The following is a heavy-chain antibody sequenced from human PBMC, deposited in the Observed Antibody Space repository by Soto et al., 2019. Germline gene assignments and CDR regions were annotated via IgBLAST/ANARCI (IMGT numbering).Heavy chain of an antibody. D-gene: IGHD2-15*01. CDR3: VRGMRYSGMDV. J-gene: IGHJ6*02. CDR2: IDHSGST. V-gene: IGHV4-34*01. Sequence: SETLSLTCAVNGGSFSAYYWTWIRQPPGRGLEWIGEIDHSGSTNYNPSLESRVTISIDTAKNRCSLNVTSVTAADTAVYYCVRGMRYSGMDVWGQGTTGTVS. CDR1: GGSFSAYY.